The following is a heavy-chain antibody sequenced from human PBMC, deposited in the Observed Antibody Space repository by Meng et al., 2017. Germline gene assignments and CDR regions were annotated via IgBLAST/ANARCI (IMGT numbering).Heavy chain of an antibody. CDR2: INSDGSST. V-gene: IGHV3-74*01. CDR3: ARASSDSSSWYIDY. CDR1: GFTFSSYW. Sequence: VQLGGAGGGLVLPGGSLRLSFAASGFTFSSYWMHWVRQAPGKGLVWVSRINSDGSSTSYADSVKGRFTISRDNAKNSLYLQMNSLRAEDTAVYYCARASSDSSSWYIDYWGQGTLVTVSS. J-gene: IGHJ4*02. D-gene: IGHD6-13*01.